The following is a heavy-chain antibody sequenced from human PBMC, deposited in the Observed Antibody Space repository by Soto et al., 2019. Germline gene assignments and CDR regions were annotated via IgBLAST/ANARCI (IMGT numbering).Heavy chain of an antibody. CDR2: ISGSGGST. Sequence: EVQLLESGGGLVQRGGSLRLSCAASGFTFSSYAMSWVRQAPGKGLQWVSGISGSGGSTYYVDSVKGRFTISRDNSKNTLYLQMNSLRAEDTAVYYCAKGPSSGWLRNWFDPWGQGTLVTVSS. CDR3: AKGPSSGWLRNWFDP. J-gene: IGHJ5*02. CDR1: GFTFSSYA. V-gene: IGHV3-23*01. D-gene: IGHD6-19*01.